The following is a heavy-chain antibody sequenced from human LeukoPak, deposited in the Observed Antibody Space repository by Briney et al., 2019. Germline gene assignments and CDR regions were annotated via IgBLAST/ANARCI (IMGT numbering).Heavy chain of an antibody. CDR2: IYTSGST. CDR1: GGSISSGSYY. V-gene: IGHV4-61*02. J-gene: IGHJ3*02. Sequence: SSDTLSLTCTVSGGSISSGSYYWSWIRQPAGKGLEWIGRIYTSGSTNYNPSLKSRVAISVDTSKNQFSLKLSSVTAADTAVYYCARDPTYRDAFDIWGQGTMVTVSS. CDR3: ARDPTYRDAFDI. D-gene: IGHD2-2*01.